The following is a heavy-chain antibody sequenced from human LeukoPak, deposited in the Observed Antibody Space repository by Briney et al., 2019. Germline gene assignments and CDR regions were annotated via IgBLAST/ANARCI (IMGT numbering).Heavy chain of an antibody. CDR3: ARSSSTVTTCSYDY. CDR2: IKQDGSDK. D-gene: IGHD4-17*01. V-gene: IGHV3-7*01. Sequence: GGSLRLSLRSWGFTFNRYRMSGVRQAPGKGLEWVANIKQDGSDKYYADSVTGRFTISRDNARNSVYLQMNSLRVEDTAVYYCARSSSTVTTCSYDYWGQGALVTVSS. CDR1: GFTFNRYR. J-gene: IGHJ4*02.